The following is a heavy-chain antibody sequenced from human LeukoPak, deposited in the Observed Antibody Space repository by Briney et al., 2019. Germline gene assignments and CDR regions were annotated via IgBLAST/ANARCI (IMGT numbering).Heavy chain of an antibody. CDR3: ATNDFWSGYDYYYYYMDV. CDR1: GGSISSGGYY. V-gene: IGHV4-61*02. D-gene: IGHD3-3*01. J-gene: IGHJ6*03. CDR2: IYTSGST. Sequence: PSQTLSLTCTVSGGSISSGGYYWSWIRQPAGKELEWIGRIYTSGSTNYNPSLKSRVTMSVDTSKNQFSLKLSSVTAADTAVYYCATNDFWSGYDYYYYYMDVWGKGTTVTVSS.